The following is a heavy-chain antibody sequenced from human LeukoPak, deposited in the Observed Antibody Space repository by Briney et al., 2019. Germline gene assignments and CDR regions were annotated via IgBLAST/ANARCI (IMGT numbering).Heavy chain of an antibody. Sequence: GGSLRLSCAASGFTFSSYAMSWVRQAPGKGLEWVSAISGSGGSTYYADSVKGRFTISRDNSKNTLYLQMNSLRAEDTAAYYCAKDWYSSSWANYYLDYWGQGTLVTVSS. CDR1: GFTFSSYA. CDR2: ISGSGGST. CDR3: AKDWYSSSWANYYLDY. V-gene: IGHV3-23*01. J-gene: IGHJ4*02. D-gene: IGHD6-13*01.